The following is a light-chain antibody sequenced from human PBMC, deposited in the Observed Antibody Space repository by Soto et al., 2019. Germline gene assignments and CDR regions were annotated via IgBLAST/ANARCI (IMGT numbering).Light chain of an antibody. Sequence: QSALTQPASVSGSPGQSITISCTGTSSDVGSYSLVSWYQQHPGKAPKLIIYEDSKRPSGVSNRFSASKSGNTASLTISGLLPEDEADYYCCSYAGSLTLVFGGGTKLTVL. CDR3: CSYAGSLTLV. CDR2: EDS. CDR1: SSDVGSYSL. J-gene: IGLJ2*01. V-gene: IGLV2-23*01.